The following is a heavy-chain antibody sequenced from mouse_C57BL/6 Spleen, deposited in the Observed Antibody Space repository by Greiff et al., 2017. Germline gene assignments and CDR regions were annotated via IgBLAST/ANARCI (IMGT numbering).Heavy chain of an antibody. Sequence: EVKLVESGGGLVKPGGSLKLSCAASGFTFSDYGMHWVRQAPEKGLEWVAYISSGSSTIYYADTVKGRFTISRDNAKNTRFLQMTSLRSEDTAMYYCARGYYGLWYFDVWGTGTTVTVSS. CDR1: GFTFSDYG. V-gene: IGHV5-17*01. CDR2: ISSGSSTI. D-gene: IGHD2-1*01. J-gene: IGHJ1*03. CDR3: ARGYYGLWYFDV.